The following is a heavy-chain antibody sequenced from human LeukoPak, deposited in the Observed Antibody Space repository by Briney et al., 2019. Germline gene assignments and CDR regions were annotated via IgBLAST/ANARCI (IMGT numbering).Heavy chain of an antibody. CDR2: IYSGGST. Sequence: PGGPLRLSCTVSGFTVSSDSMSWVRQAPGKGLEWVSFIYSGGSTHYSDSVKGRFTISRDNSKNTLYLQMNSLRAEDTAVYYCARRAGAYSHPYDYWGQGTLVTVSS. CDR1: GFTVSSDS. J-gene: IGHJ4*02. D-gene: IGHD4/OR15-4a*01. V-gene: IGHV3-53*01. CDR3: ARRAGAYSHPYDY.